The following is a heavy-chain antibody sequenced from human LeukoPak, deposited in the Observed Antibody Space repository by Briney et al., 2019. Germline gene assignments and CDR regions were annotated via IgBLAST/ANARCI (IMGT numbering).Heavy chain of an antibody. CDR1: GESFSAFS. CDR3: ARGVVVKFPYTDV. Sequence: SETLSLTCAVHGESFSAFSWNWLRQPPGRGLEWIGEISHRGRTTYNPSLNSRVIISVDASKNQFSLNLTSVTAADTAVYYCARGVVVKFPYTDVWGQGATVTVSS. J-gene: IGHJ6*03. V-gene: IGHV4-34*01. D-gene: IGHD3-22*01. CDR2: ISHRGRT.